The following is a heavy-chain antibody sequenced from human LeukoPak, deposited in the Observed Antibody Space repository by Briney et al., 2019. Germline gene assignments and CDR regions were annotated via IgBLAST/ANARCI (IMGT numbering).Heavy chain of an antibody. V-gene: IGHV4-61*01. CDR2: IYNSGST. CDR3: ARGSYCSGGSCYSYWYFDL. J-gene: IGHJ2*01. Sequence: PSETLSLTCTVSGGSVSSGSYYWSWIRQPPGKGLEWIGYIYNSGSTNYNPSLKSRVTISVDTSKNQFSLKLSSVTAAGTAVYYCARGSYCSGGSCYSYWYFDLWGRGTLVTVSS. D-gene: IGHD2-15*01. CDR1: GGSVSSGSYY.